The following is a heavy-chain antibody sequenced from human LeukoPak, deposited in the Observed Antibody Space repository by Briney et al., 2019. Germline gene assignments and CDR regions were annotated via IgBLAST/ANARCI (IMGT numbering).Heavy chain of an antibody. CDR1: GYTFTRYG. Sequence: ASVNVSCKTSGYTFTRYGVSGVRQAPRQGLEWLGWIDTYNGNSYYSQKFQGRVTMTTDTSTSTAYLELRSLRSDDTAVYYCAKTTVTSEEYYYYYMDVWGKGTTVTVSS. V-gene: IGHV1-18*01. J-gene: IGHJ6*03. D-gene: IGHD4-11*01. CDR3: AKTTVTSEEYYYYYMDV. CDR2: IDTYNGNS.